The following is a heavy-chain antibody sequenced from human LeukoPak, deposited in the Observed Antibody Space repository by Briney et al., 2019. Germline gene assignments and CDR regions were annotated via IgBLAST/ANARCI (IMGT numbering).Heavy chain of an antibody. V-gene: IGHV3-30*04. Sequence: GGSLRLSCAASGFTFSSYAMHWVRQAPGKGLAWVAFISYDGSNKYYADSVKGRFTISRDNSKNTLYLHMNSLRAEDTAVYYCAKDWYDSSGYYSSPPHFDYWGQGTLVTVSS. CDR3: AKDWYDSSGYYSSPPHFDY. D-gene: IGHD3-22*01. CDR1: GFTFSSYA. CDR2: ISYDGSNK. J-gene: IGHJ4*02.